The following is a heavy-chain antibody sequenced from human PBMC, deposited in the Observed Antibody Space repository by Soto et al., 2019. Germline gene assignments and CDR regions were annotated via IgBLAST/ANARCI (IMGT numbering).Heavy chain of an antibody. Sequence: GGSLRLSCAASGFSFSTYSMNWVRQVPGKGLEWISYISSSSRTIDYADSVKGRFTISRDNAKNSLYLQMNSLRDDDTAVYYCVRALGYGPGKYCCYFDYWGQGTLVTVSS. CDR2: ISSSSRTI. D-gene: IGHD3-10*01. V-gene: IGHV3-48*02. CDR1: GFSFSTYS. J-gene: IGHJ4*01. CDR3: VRALGYGPGKYCCYFDY.